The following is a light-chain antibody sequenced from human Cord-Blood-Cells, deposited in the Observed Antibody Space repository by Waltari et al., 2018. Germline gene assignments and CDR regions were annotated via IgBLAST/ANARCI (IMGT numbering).Light chain of an antibody. V-gene: IGKV3-11*01. CDR3: QQRSNWPPFT. CDR2: DAS. Sequence: EIVLTQPPATLSLSPGERATLSCRASQSVSSYLAWYQQKPGQAPRLLIYDASNSATGIPARFSGSGSGTDFTLTISSLEPEDFAVYYCQQRSNWPPFTFGPGTKVDIK. J-gene: IGKJ3*01. CDR1: QSVSSY.